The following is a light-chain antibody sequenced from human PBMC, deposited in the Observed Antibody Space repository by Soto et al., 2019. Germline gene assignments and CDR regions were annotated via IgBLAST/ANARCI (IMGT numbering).Light chain of an antibody. V-gene: IGLV2-14*01. J-gene: IGLJ1*01. CDR3: SSYRSSSTYV. Sequence: QSALTQPASVSGSPGQSITISCTGTSNDVGGYNYVSWYQQHPDKAPKLMIYDVSNRPSGVSNRFSGSKSGNTASLTISGLQAEDEADYYCSSYRSSSTYVFGTGTKLTVL. CDR2: DVS. CDR1: SNDVGGYNY.